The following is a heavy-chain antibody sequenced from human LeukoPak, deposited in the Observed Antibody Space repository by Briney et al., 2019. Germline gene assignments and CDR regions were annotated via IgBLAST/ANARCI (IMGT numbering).Heavy chain of an antibody. CDR1: GLTFSSYG. CDR2: ISGGGDAT. D-gene: IGHD3-10*01. V-gene: IGHV3-23*01. CDR3: ARDSSMLRGPLVIYYFDF. Sequence: PGGSLRLSCAASGLTFSSYGMSWVRQAPGRGLEWVSTISGGGDATYYADSVKGRFTISRDNSKNTLYLQMNSLRVEDTAVYYCARDSSMLRGPLVIYYFDFWGQGTLVTVSS. J-gene: IGHJ4*02.